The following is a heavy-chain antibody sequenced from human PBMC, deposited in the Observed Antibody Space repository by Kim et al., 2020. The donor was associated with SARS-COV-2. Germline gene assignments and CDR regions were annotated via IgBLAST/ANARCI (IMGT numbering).Heavy chain of an antibody. CDR1: GGSISSGGYY. V-gene: IGHV4-31*03. CDR2: IYYSGST. CDR3: ARALGLPDMPSPGGMDV. Sequence: SETLSLTCTVSGGSISSGGYYWSWIRQHPGKGLEWIGYIYYSGSTYYNPSLKSRVTISVDTSKNQFSLKLSSVTAADTAVYYCARALGLPDMPSPGGMDVWGQGTTVTVSS. D-gene: IGHD2-2*01. J-gene: IGHJ6*02.